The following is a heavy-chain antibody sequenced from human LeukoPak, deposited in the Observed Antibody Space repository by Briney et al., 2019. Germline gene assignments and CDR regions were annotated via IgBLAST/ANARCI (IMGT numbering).Heavy chain of an antibody. CDR3: ARDEGLVLGFDY. CDR2: IYYSGST. CDR1: GGSISSGGYY. Sequence: SETLSLTCTVSGGSISSGGYYWSWIRQHPGKGPEWIGYIYYSGSTYYNPSLKSRVTISVDTSKNQFSLKLSSVTAADTAVYYCARDEGLVLGFDYWGQGTLVTVSS. J-gene: IGHJ4*02. V-gene: IGHV4-31*03. D-gene: IGHD3/OR15-3a*01.